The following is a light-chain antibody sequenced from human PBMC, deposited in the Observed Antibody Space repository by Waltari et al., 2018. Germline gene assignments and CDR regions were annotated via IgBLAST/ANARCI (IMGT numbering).Light chain of an antibody. CDR3: QQSYNTPRT. CDR1: QSISTH. CDR2: AAS. Sequence: DIQMTQSPSSLSASVGDRVSITCRASQSISTHLNWYQQKPGKAPKLLISAASNLQSGVPSRFSGRGSETDFTLTISSLQPEDFAVYYCQQSYNTPRTFGPGTKVDIK. J-gene: IGKJ3*01. V-gene: IGKV1-39*01.